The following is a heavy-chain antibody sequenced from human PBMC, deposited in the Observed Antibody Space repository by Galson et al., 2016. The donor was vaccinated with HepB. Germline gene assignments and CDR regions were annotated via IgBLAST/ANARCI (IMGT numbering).Heavy chain of an antibody. CDR3: AKDFAYYDSSGYYPDY. CDR1: GFTFSNCV. V-gene: IGHV3-23*01. Sequence: SLRLSCAASGFTFSNCVMSWVRQAPGKGLEWVSGISGSALNTYYADSVKGRFTSSRDNSKNTLYMQMNSLRAEDTAVYYCAKDFAYYDSSGYYPDYWGQGTLVTVSS. J-gene: IGHJ4*02. CDR2: ISGSALNT. D-gene: IGHD3-22*01.